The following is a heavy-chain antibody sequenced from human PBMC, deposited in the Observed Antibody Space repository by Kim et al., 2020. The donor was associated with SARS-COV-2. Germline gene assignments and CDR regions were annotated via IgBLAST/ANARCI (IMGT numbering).Heavy chain of an antibody. CDR1: GDSITDGY. CDR2: IYTGGSP. V-gene: IGHV4-4*07. J-gene: IGHJ3*01. Sequence: SETLSLNCSVSGDSITDGYWTWIRQPAGKGLEWIGHIYTGGSPKYNPSLESRATLSVHVSESRFSLRLSSVTLADSAVYYCARGGTSVKDAFDAWGRGT. D-gene: IGHD4-4*01. CDR3: ARGGTSVKDAFDA.